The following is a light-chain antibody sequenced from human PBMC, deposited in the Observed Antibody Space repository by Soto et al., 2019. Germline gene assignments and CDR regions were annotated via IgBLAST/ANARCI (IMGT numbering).Light chain of an antibody. J-gene: IGKJ1*01. Sequence: DIQMTQSPSTLSASVGDRVTITCRASQSISSWLAWYQQKPGKAPRLLIYAASSLKSGVPSRFSGSGSGTEFTLTISSLQPDDFATYYCQQYNSYSWTFGQGTKVE. CDR2: AAS. V-gene: IGKV1-5*01. CDR1: QSISSW. CDR3: QQYNSYSWT.